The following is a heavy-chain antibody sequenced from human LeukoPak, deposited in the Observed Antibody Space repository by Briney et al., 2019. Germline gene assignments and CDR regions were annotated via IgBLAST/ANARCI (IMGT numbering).Heavy chain of an antibody. Sequence: GGSLRLSCAASGFTFSSHRMNWVRQAPGKGLEWISYITSSSGTIYYADSVKGRFTISRDNAKNSLYLQMNSLRAEDTAVYYCARAGGAYQVFDYWGQGTLVTVSS. CDR3: ARAGGAYQVFDY. V-gene: IGHV3-48*01. D-gene: IGHD2-8*02. CDR1: GFTFSSHR. J-gene: IGHJ4*02. CDR2: ITSSSGTI.